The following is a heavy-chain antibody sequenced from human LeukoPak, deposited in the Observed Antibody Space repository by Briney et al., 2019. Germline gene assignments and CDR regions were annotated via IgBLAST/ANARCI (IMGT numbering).Heavy chain of an antibody. V-gene: IGHV3-74*01. Sequence: GGSLRLSCAASRFTFSSYWMHWVRQAPGKGLVWVSRINTDGSGTSYADSVKGRFTISRDNSKNTLYLQMNSLRAEDTAVYYCAREGDGYNYWFDPWGQGTLVTVSS. D-gene: IGHD5-24*01. CDR2: INTDGSGT. CDR3: AREGDGYNYWFDP. CDR1: RFTFSSYW. J-gene: IGHJ5*02.